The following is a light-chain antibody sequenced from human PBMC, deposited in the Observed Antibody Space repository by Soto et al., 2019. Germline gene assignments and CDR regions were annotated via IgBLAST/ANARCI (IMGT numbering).Light chain of an antibody. CDR2: DVS. J-gene: IGLJ2*01. Sequence: QSALTQPASVSGSAGQSITISCTGTSSDVGYFNYVSWYLQHPGKAPKLIIHDVSNRPSGVSNRFSGSKSDNTASLTISGLQAEDEADYYYSSYTSSSPVVFGGGTKVTVL. CDR1: SSDVGYFNY. V-gene: IGLV2-14*01. CDR3: SSYTSSSPVV.